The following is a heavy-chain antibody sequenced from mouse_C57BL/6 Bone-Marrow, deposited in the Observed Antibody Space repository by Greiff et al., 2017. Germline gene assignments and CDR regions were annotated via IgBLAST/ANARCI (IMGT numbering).Heavy chain of an antibody. CDR1: GYTFTSYG. CDR3: ARRQLRPWFAY. J-gene: IGHJ3*01. CDR2: IYPRSGNT. D-gene: IGHD6-1*01. V-gene: IGHV1-81*01. Sequence: QVQLKESGAELARPGASVKLSCKASGYTFTSYGISWVKQRTGQGLEWIGEIYPRSGNTYYNEKFKGKAILTADKSSSTAYMELRSLTSEDSAVYFCARRQLRPWFAYWGQGTLVTVSA.